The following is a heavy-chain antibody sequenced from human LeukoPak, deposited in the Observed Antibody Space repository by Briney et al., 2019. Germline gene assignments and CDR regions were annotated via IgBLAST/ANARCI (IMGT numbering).Heavy chain of an antibody. Sequence: ASVKVSCKASGYTFTSYDINWVRQATGQGLEWMGWMNPNSGNTGYAQKFQGRVTMTRDTSISTAYMELSRLRSDDTAVYYCARLWFGELFPSDAFDIWGQGTMVTVSS. D-gene: IGHD3-10*01. CDR1: GYTFTSYD. CDR3: ARLWFGELFPSDAFDI. J-gene: IGHJ3*02. CDR2: MNPNSGNT. V-gene: IGHV1-8*01.